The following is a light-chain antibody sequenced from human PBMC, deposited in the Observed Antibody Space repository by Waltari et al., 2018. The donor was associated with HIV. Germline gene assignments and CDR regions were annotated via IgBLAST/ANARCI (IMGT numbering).Light chain of an antibody. V-gene: IGLV1-44*01. J-gene: IGLJ3*02. Sequence: QSVLTQPPSASGTPGQRVTISCSGSSSNIGSNTVNWSQQLPGTAPKLLIYSNSSRPSGVPDRFSGSKSGTSASLAISGLQSEDEADYYCAAWDDSLAWVFGGGTKLTVL. CDR3: AAWDDSLAWV. CDR2: SNS. CDR1: SSNIGSNT.